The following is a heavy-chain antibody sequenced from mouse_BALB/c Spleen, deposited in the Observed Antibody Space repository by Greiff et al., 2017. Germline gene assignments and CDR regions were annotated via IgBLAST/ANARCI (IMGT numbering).Heavy chain of an antibody. CDR2: ISNLAYSI. CDR3: ARERDGYFDV. Sequence: DVQLVESGGGLVQPGGSRKLSCAASGFTFSDYGMAWVRQAPGKGPGWVAFISNLAYSIYYADTVTGRFTISRENAKNTLYLEMSSLRSEDTAMYYCARERDGYFDVWGAGTTVTVSS. CDR1: GFTFSDYG. V-gene: IGHV5-15*02. J-gene: IGHJ1*01.